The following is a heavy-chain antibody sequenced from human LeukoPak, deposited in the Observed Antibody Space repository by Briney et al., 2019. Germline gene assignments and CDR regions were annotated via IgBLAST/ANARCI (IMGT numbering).Heavy chain of an antibody. CDR2: ISGSGGST. Sequence: SGGSLRLSCAASGFTFSSYAMSWVRQAPGKGLEWVSAISGSGGSTYYADSVKGRFTISRDNSKNTLYLQMNSLRAEDTAVYYCAKDVVPAAMLGWFDPWGQGTLVTVSS. J-gene: IGHJ5*02. CDR1: GFTFSSYA. D-gene: IGHD2-2*01. CDR3: AKDVVPAAMLGWFDP. V-gene: IGHV3-23*01.